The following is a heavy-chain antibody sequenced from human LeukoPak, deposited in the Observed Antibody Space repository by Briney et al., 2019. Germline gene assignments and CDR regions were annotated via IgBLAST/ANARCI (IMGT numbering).Heavy chain of an antibody. CDR2: IRQDGSEK. J-gene: IGHJ3*02. V-gene: IGHV3-7*01. CDR3: ATATRDAFDI. CDR1: GFTFSSYW. Sequence: AGGSLRLSCAASGFTFSSYWMSWVRQAPGKGLEWVANIRQDGSEKYYVDSVKGRFTISRDNAKNSLHLQMNSLRAEDTAVYYCATATRDAFDIWGQGTMVTVSS.